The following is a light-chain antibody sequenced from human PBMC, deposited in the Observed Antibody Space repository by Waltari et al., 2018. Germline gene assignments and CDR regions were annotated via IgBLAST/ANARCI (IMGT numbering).Light chain of an antibody. CDR2: QDT. J-gene: IGLJ2*01. Sequence: SYELTQPPSVSVSPGQTAKTTRSGDTLPKQYAYWYQQKPGHAPGVVIYQDTQRPSGIPERFSGSSSGTTVTLTISDVQAADEAVYHCQSADSTNTYVIFGGGTQLTVL. CDR3: QSADSTNTYVI. CDR1: TLPKQY. V-gene: IGLV3-25*03.